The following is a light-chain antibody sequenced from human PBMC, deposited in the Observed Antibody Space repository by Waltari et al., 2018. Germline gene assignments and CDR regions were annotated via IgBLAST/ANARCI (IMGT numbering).Light chain of an antibody. CDR2: GND. V-gene: IGLV1-40*01. J-gene: IGLJ1*01. Sequence: QSVLAQPPAVSGAPGHRVTVSCTGSSSKIEGGYGFRWYQQIPGTAPKVVIYGNDNRPSGLPDRFSGSKSGTSASLAITGLQAEDEADYYCQSYDSSLSAYVFGTGTKVTVL. CDR3: QSYDSSLSAYV. CDR1: SSKIEGGYG.